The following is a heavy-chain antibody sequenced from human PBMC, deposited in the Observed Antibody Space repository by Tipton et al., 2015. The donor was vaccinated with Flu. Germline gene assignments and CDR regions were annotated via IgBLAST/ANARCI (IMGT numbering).Heavy chain of an antibody. V-gene: IGHV4-30-4*01. CDR3: ARDTGSVVTPFSSFDS. CDR1: GGSISSGDYY. CDR2: IYYSGST. D-gene: IGHD4-23*01. J-gene: IGHJ4*02. Sequence: TLSLTCTVSGGSISSGDYYWSWIRQPPGKGLEWIGYIYYSGSTYYNPSLKSRVTISVDTSKNQFSLKLSSVTAADTAVYYCARDTGSVVTPFSSFDSWGQGTLVTVSS.